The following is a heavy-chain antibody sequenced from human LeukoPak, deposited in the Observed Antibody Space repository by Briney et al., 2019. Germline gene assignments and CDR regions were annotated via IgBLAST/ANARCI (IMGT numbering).Heavy chain of an antibody. D-gene: IGHD1-26*01. CDR3: AKGSGPGSYYFDY. Sequence: PGGSLRLSCAASGLTFSSYAMSWVRQAPVKGLEWVSAISGSGDATYYADSVKGRFTISRDNSKNTLYLQLNSLRAEDTAVYYCAKGSGPGSYYFDYWGQGTLVTVSS. J-gene: IGHJ4*02. CDR1: GLTFSSYA. V-gene: IGHV3-23*01. CDR2: ISGSGDAT.